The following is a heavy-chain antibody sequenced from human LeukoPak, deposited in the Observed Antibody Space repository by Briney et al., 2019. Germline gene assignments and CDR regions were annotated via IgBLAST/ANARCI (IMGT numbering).Heavy chain of an antibody. J-gene: IGHJ4*02. V-gene: IGHV3-33*08. CDR3: AREFDDSSGYYSDLFDY. D-gene: IGHD3-22*01. CDR1: GFTFSSYG. CDR2: IWYGGSNK. Sequence: GGSLRLSCAASGFTFSSYGMHWVRQAPGKGLEWVAVIWYGGSNKYYADSVKGRFTISRDNSKNTLYLQMNSLRAEDTAVYYCAREFDDSSGYYSDLFDYWGQGTLVTVSS.